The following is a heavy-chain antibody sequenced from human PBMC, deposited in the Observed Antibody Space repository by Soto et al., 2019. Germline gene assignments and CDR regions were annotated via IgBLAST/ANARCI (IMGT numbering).Heavy chain of an antibody. J-gene: IGHJ4*02. CDR2: ISGSGGST. Sequence: PGGSLRLSCAASGFTFSSYAMSWVRQAPGKGLEWVSAISGSGGSTYYADSVKGRFTISRDNSKNTLYLQMNSLRAEDTAVYYCAKGERFSFPRLAATGQRGGTFLNPFDYWGQGTLVTVSS. D-gene: IGHD6-13*01. CDR3: AKGERFSFPRLAATGQRGGTFLNPFDY. V-gene: IGHV3-23*01. CDR1: GFTFSSYA.